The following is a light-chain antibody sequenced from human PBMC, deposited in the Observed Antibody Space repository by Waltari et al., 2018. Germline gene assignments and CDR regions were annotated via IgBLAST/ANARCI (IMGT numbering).Light chain of an antibody. J-gene: IGLJ2*01. Sequence: QSALTQPASLSGYPGQSITISCTGSSSDVGDNNFLSWYQQHPGKPPKLIIYDYTDRPSGVSDRFSGSMSANTASLTISGLLADDEALYFCSSSSTTGTLVLFGGGTKLTVL. CDR3: SSSSTTGTLVL. CDR2: DYT. V-gene: IGLV2-14*03. CDR1: SSDVGDNNF.